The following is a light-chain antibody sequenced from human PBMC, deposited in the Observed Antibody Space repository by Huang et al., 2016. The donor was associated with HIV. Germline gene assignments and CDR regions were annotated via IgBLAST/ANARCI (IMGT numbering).Light chain of an antibody. CDR1: QSISSY. V-gene: IGKV3-15*01. CDR3: HQYSKGHT. CDR2: AAS. Sequence: IVMTQSPATLAVSPGERVTLCCRASQSISSYVAWCQQKPGQPPRRLIYAASTRATGIPARFSGRGSGTAYTLTLSRVQSEDFAVYFYHQYSKGHTFGQGTKLDIK. J-gene: IGKJ2*01.